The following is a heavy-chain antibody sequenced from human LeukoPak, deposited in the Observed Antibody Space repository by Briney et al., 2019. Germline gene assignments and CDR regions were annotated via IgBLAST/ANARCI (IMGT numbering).Heavy chain of an antibody. CDR1: GDIFTAYY. D-gene: IGHD2-21*01. Sequence: ASVKVSCKASGDIFTAYYMHWVRQAPGQGPEWMGWINGNTGGTNYARKFRGRVTMTRDTSITTAYMEVSGLRSDDPAVYFCTRGEIARPDFDQWGQGTLVTVSS. CDR3: TRGEIARPDFDQ. V-gene: IGHV1-2*02. J-gene: IGHJ4*02. CDR2: INGNTGGT.